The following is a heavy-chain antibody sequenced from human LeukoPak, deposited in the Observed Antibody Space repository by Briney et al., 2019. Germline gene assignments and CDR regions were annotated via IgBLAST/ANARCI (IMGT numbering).Heavy chain of an antibody. CDR3: ARDFRAAGVTSKAFDI. CDR1: GFTFSNYA. CDR2: ISYDGSNK. V-gene: IGHV3-30*04. Sequence: GGSLRLSCAASGFTFSNYAIHWVCQAPGKGLEWVAVISYDGSNKYYADSVKGRFTISRDNSKNTLYLQMNSLRAEDTAVYYCARDFRAAGVTSKAFDIWGQGTMVTVSS. D-gene: IGHD3-10*01. J-gene: IGHJ3*02.